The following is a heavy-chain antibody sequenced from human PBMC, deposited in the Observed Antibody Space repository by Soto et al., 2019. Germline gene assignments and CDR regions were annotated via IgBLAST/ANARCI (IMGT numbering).Heavy chain of an antibody. CDR1: GITFSNYA. D-gene: IGHD3-16*02. Sequence: PGGSLRLSCTASGITFSNYAMSWVRQARRKGLEWVSSISTSGGRPYYADSVKGRFTISRDNSKNTLYLQMNSLRVEDTAVYYCAKDPDRYDYVWGTYRYIDHWGQGTLVTVSS. CDR3: AKDPDRYDYVWGTYRYIDH. J-gene: IGHJ4*02. CDR2: ISTSGGRP. V-gene: IGHV3-23*01.